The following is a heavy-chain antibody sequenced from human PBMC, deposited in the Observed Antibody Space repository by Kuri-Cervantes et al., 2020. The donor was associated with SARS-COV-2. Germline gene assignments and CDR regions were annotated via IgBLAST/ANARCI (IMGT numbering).Heavy chain of an antibody. CDR3: ARDPNANHNNWSDT. Sequence: GESLKISCAASGFSFSSFGMHWVRQAPGKGLEWMAFIRYDGSDKYFTDSVKGRFTISRDNSKNTIYLQMNSLRGEDTAVYYCARDPNANHNNWSDTWGKGTLVTVSS. V-gene: IGHV3-30*02. CDR2: IRYDGSDK. CDR1: GFSFSSFG. D-gene: IGHD4/OR15-4a*01. J-gene: IGHJ5*02.